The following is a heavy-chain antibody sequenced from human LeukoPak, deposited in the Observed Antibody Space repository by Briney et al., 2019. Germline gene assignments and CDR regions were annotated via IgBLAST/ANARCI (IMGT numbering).Heavy chain of an antibody. D-gene: IGHD4-17*01. Sequence: GGSLRLSCADSGFTFRRYWMHWVRQTPGKGLVWVSCISGDGSVTRYADSMKGRFTISRDNTRNTLYLQMHSLRVEDMAVYYCATAGGETSRMGFDPWGQGSLVTVSS. CDR2: ISGDGSVT. CDR1: GFTFRRYW. J-gene: IGHJ5*02. CDR3: ATAGGETSRMGFDP. V-gene: IGHV3-74*01.